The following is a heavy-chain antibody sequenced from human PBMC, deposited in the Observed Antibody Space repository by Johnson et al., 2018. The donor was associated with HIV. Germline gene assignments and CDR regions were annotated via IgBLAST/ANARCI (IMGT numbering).Heavy chain of an antibody. CDR3: ARDPPVTTTHNAFDI. CDR2: ISSRGSTI. Sequence: QMLLVESGGGLVKPGGSLRLSCAASGFTFSDYYMSWIRQAPGKGLEWVSYISSRGSTIYYADSVKGRFTISRDNAKNSLYLQINSLRAEDTAVYYCARDPPVTTTHNAFDIWGQGTMVTVSS. D-gene: IGHD4-17*01. J-gene: IGHJ3*02. CDR1: GFTFSDYY. V-gene: IGHV3-11*04.